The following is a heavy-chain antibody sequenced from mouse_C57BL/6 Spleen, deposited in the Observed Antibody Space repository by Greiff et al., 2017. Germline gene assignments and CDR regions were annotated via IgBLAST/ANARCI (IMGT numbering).Heavy chain of an antibody. CDR2: IDPETGGT. CDR3: TGDSYAMDY. CDR1: GYTFTDYE. Sequence: QVQLKESGAELVRPGASVTLSCKASGYTFTDYEMHWVKQTPVHGLEWIGAIDPETGGTAYNQKFKGKAILTADKSSSTAYMELRSLTSEDSAVYYCTGDSYAMDYWGQGTSVTVSS. V-gene: IGHV1-15*01. J-gene: IGHJ4*01.